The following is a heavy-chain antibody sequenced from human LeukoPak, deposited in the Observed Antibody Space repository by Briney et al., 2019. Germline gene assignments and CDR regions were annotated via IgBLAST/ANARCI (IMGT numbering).Heavy chain of an antibody. J-gene: IGHJ6*03. CDR3: ARVKQQLVSYYYYMDV. D-gene: IGHD6-13*01. V-gene: IGHV3-21*01. CDR1: GFTFSSYS. Sequence: PGGSLRLSCAASGFTFSSYSMNWVRQAPGKGLEWVSSISSSSSYIYYADSVKGRFTISRDNAKNSLYLQMNSLRAEDTAVYYCARVKQQLVSYYYYMDVWGKGTTVTVSS. CDR2: ISSSSSYI.